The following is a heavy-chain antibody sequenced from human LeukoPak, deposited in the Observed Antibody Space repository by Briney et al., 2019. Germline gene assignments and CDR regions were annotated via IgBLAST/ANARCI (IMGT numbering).Heavy chain of an antibody. D-gene: IGHD3-16*02. CDR1: GGSFSGYY. V-gene: IGHV4-34*01. CDR2: INHSGST. J-gene: IGHJ3*02. CDR3: ARQPNYDYVWGSYRSHHDAFDI. Sequence: SETLSLTCAVYGGSFSGYYWSWIRQPPGKGLECIGEINHSGSTNYNPSLKSRVTISVDTSKNQFSLKLSSVTAADTAVYYCARQPNYDYVWGSYRSHHDAFDIWGQGTMVTVSS.